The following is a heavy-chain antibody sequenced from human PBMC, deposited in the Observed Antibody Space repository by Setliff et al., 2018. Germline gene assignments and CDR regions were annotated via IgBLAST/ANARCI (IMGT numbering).Heavy chain of an antibody. CDR2: ISAYNGNT. V-gene: IGHV1-18*01. D-gene: IGHD2-2*01. Sequence: GASVKVSCKASGYTFTSYGISWVRQASGQGLEWMGWISAYNGNTNYAQKLQGRVTMATDTSTSTAYMELRSLRSDDTAVYYCARRAPAAMADAFDIWGQGTMVTVSS. CDR3: ARRAPAAMADAFDI. CDR1: GYTFTSYG. J-gene: IGHJ3*02.